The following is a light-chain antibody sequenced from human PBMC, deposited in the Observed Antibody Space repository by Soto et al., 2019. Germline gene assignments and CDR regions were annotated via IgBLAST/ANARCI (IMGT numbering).Light chain of an antibody. V-gene: IGLV2-14*01. Sequence: QSALTQPPSASGSPGQSVTISCAGTSSDVGGYDYVSWYQQHPGKAPKLIIYGVSSRPSGVSNRFSGSKSGNAAYLTISGLQADDEAEYYCSSYTSSITPYVFGTGTKLTVL. J-gene: IGLJ1*01. CDR3: SSYTSSITPYV. CDR1: SSDVGGYDY. CDR2: GVS.